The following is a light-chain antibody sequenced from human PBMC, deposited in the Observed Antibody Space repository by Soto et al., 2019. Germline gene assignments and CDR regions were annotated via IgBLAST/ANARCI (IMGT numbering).Light chain of an antibody. CDR3: QQYNSWPLT. CDR1: QSVGSD. J-gene: IGKJ4*01. CDR2: DIF. V-gene: IGKV3D-15*01. Sequence: EIVMTQSPATLSVSPGERATLSCRASQSVGSDLAWYQQKPVQAPRLVIYDIFTSATRVLTRISGSGSGTEFTLTISSLHSEDFAVYYCQQYNSWPLTFGGGTKVEIK.